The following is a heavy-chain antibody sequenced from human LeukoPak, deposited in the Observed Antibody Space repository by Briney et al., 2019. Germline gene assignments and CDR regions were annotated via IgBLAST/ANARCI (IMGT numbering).Heavy chain of an antibody. J-gene: IGHJ4*02. CDR3: ARDMGTGYCSSTSCYVY. CDR1: GYTFTSYG. D-gene: IGHD2-2*01. CDR2: ISAYNGNT. Sequence: GASVKVSCKASGYTFTSYGISWVRQAPGQGLEWMGWISAYNGNTNYAQKLQGRVTMTTDTSTSTAYMELRSLRSDDTAVYYRARDMGTGYCSSTSCYVYWGQGTLVTVSS. V-gene: IGHV1-18*01.